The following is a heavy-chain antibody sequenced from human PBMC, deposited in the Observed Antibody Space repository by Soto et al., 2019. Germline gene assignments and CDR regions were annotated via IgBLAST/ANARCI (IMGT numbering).Heavy chain of an antibody. V-gene: IGHV3-23*01. D-gene: IGHD2-21*02. CDR1: GFNPSNYA. J-gene: IGHJ3*02. CDR3: AKPRGYGGDSRHYACDI. Sequence: EVQLLESGGGLVQPGGSLRLSCAASGFNPSNYAMNWVRQAPGKGLEWVSAISGSGSNTYYADSVKGRFAIYRDNSKNTLYLHMRSRRADDSAVYYCAKPRGYGGDSRHYACDIWGKGTKLTVSS. CDR2: ISGSGSNT.